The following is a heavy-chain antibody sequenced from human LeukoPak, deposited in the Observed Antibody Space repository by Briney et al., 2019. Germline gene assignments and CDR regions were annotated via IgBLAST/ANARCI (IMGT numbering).Heavy chain of an antibody. CDR3: ARARPSMWIDY. D-gene: IGHD5-12*01. J-gene: IGHJ4*02. CDR1: GFTFSSYG. V-gene: IGHV3-30*19. CDR2: ISYDGSDK. Sequence: GGSLRLSCAASGFTFSSYGMHWVRQAPGKGLEWVAVISYDGSDKFYADSVKGRFTIPRDSSKNTLYLQMNSLRPEDTAVYYCARARPSMWIDYWGQGTLVTVSS.